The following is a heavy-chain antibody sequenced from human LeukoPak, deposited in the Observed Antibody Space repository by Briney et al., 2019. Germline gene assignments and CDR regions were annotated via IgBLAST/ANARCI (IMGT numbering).Heavy chain of an antibody. V-gene: IGHV4-4*07. J-gene: IGHJ6*03. D-gene: IGHD3-3*01. CDR3: ARSPLTIFGVVIQYYYYMDV. CDR1: GGSISSYY. Sequence: SETLSLTCTVSGGSISSYYWSWIRQPAGKGLEWIGRIYTSGSTNYNPSLKSRVTISVGTSKNQFSLKLSSVTAADTAVYYCARSPLTIFGVVIQYYYYMDVWGKGTTVTASS. CDR2: IYTSGST.